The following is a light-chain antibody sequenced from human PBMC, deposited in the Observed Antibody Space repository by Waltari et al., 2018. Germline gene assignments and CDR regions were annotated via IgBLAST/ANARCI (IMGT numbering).Light chain of an antibody. CDR3: QAWDSSTVV. Sequence: SYELTPPPSVSVSPGQTASITCPGDKLGDQYVSWYQLKPGQSPVLVIYQDSQRPSGIPERFSGSNSGNTATLTISGTQAMDEADYYCQAWDSSTVVFGGGTKLTVL. V-gene: IGLV3-1*01. CDR2: QDS. CDR1: KLGDQY. J-gene: IGLJ2*01.